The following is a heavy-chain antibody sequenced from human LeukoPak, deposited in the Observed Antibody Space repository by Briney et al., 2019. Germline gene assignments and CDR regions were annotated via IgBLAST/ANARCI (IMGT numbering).Heavy chain of an antibody. CDR2: INPNSGGT. CDR3: ARDVPIVGANEDYFDY. J-gene: IGHJ4*02. D-gene: IGHD1-26*01. CDR1: GYTFTGYY. V-gene: IGHV1-2*02. Sequence: EASVKVSCKASGYTFTGYYMHWVRQAPGQGLEWMGWINPNSGGTNYAQKFQGRVTMTRDTSISTAYMELSRLRSDDTAVYYCARDVPIVGANEDYFDYWGQGTLVTVSS.